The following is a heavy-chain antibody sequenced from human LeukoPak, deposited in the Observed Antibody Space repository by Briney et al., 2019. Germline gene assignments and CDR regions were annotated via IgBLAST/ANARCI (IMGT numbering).Heavy chain of an antibody. D-gene: IGHD2-2*01. CDR1: GGTFSSYA. V-gene: IGHV1-69*13. CDR3: ARAGDCSSTSCEGAIDY. Sequence: ASVKVSCKASGGTFSSYAISWVRQAPGQGLEWMGGIIPIFGTANYAQKFQGRVTITADESTSTAYMELSSLRSEDTAVYYCARAGDCSSTSCEGAIDYWGQGTLVTVSS. CDR2: IIPIFGTA. J-gene: IGHJ4*02.